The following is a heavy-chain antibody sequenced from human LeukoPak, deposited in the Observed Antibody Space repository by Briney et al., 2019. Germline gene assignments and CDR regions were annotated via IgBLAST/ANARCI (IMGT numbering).Heavy chain of an antibody. D-gene: IGHD6-13*01. Sequence: GGSLRLSCAASGFTFSSYGMHWVRQAPGKGLEWVAVISYDGSNKYYADSVKGRFTISRDNSKNTLYLQMNSLRAEDTAVYYCAKDAGSRVRIAAAGIFDYWGQGTLVTVSS. CDR2: ISYDGSNK. CDR1: GFTFSSYG. J-gene: IGHJ4*02. V-gene: IGHV3-30*18. CDR3: AKDAGSRVRIAAAGIFDY.